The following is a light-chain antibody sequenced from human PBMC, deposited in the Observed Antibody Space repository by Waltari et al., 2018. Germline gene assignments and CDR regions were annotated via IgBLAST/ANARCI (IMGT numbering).Light chain of an antibody. CDR2: GAS. CDR3: QQYNSYPFT. Sequence: IQVTQSPSSLSASVGDRVTITCRSSQDLDNWLAWYQQKPGKAPNLLIYGASVLESGVPSRFSGSGSGTDFTLTISSLQPEDFATYYCQQYNSYPFTFGGGTKVEIK. CDR1: QDLDNW. V-gene: IGKV1D-16*01. J-gene: IGKJ4*01.